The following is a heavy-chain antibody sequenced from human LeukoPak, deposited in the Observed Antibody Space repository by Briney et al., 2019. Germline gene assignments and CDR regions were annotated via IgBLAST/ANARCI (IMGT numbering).Heavy chain of an antibody. CDR3: ARVEVGGWFEDY. Sequence: GASVKVSCKASGYTFSSYDINWVRQAAGQGLEWMGWMNPNSGDTGYGQKFQGRVTMTRDTSTSTAYMELSSLRSEDTAFYYCARVEVGGWFEDYWGQGTLVTVSS. CDR2: MNPNSGDT. D-gene: IGHD6-19*01. J-gene: IGHJ4*02. CDR1: GYTFSSYD. V-gene: IGHV1-8*01.